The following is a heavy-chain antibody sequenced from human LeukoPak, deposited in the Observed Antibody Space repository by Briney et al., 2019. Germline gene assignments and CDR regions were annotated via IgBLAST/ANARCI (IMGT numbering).Heavy chain of an antibody. V-gene: IGHV3-30*04. CDR1: GFTFSSYA. Sequence: GGSLGLSCAASGFTFSSYAMHWVRQAPGKGLEWVAVISYDGSNKYYADSVKGRFTISRDNSKNTLYLQMNSLRAEDTAVYYCARDETVTTRGYFDYWGQGTLVTVSS. CDR3: ARDETVTTRGYFDY. CDR2: ISYDGSNK. J-gene: IGHJ4*02. D-gene: IGHD4-17*01.